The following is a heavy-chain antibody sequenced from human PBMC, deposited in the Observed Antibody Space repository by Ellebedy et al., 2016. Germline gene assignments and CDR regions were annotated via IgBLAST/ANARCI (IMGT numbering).Heavy chain of an antibody. Sequence: ASVKVSCKASGYTFTSYDINWVRQATGQGLEWMGWMNPNSGNTGYAQKFQGRVTMTRNTSISTAYMELSSLRSEDTAVYYCARTEGRYFDWLLYYTYGMDVWGQGTTVTVSS. J-gene: IGHJ6*02. CDR2: MNPNSGNT. D-gene: IGHD3-9*01. CDR1: GYTFTSYD. V-gene: IGHV1-8*01. CDR3: ARTEGRYFDWLLYYTYGMDV.